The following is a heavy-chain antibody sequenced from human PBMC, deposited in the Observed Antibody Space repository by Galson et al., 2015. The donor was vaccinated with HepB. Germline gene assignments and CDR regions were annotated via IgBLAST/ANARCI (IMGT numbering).Heavy chain of an antibody. J-gene: IGHJ2*01. Sequence: SVKVSCEASGYSFTCNYIHCGRQAPGPRLGWTGWVNPRSGATNYAQKFQGRVTLTRDTSINTAYMELSSLRSDDTAVYYCVRLQDDSEGFYLYFYLWGRGTLVTVSS. CDR1: GYSFTCNY. CDR3: VRLQDDSEGFYLYFYL. D-gene: IGHD5-24*01. V-gene: IGHV1-2*02. CDR2: VNPRSGAT.